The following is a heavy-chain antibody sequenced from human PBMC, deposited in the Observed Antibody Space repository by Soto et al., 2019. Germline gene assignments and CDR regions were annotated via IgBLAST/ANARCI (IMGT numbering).Heavy chain of an antibody. CDR1: GHSVSGGTYY. D-gene: IGHD2-15*01. CDR3: ARENFIGFSAFDN. CDR2: IYYSGGT. J-gene: IGHJ4*02. Sequence: QVQLQESGPGLLKPSETLSLSCTVSGHSVSGGTYYWSWIRQPPGKGLEWIGYIYYSGGTDYNPNLKGRVTISVDTSKHQFSLKLSSVTAADTAVYDCARENFIGFSAFDNWGPGTLVTVSS. V-gene: IGHV4-61*01.